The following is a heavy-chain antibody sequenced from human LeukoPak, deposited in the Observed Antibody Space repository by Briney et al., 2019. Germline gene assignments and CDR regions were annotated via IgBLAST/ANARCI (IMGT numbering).Heavy chain of an antibody. V-gene: IGHV3-74*01. CDR1: GFTFSNYA. J-gene: IGHJ4*02. CDR2: LSGDGITT. Sequence: GGSLRLSCAASGFTFSNYAMSWVRQAPGKGLVWVARLSGDGITTRHADSVKGRFTISRDNAKNTLYLQMNSLRVEDTALYYCARGIASSRSVAIDLWGQGTLVAVSS. D-gene: IGHD6-13*01. CDR3: ARGIASSRSVAIDL.